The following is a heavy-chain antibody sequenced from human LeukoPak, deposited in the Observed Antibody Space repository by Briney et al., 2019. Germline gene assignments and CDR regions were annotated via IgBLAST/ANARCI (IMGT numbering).Heavy chain of an antibody. V-gene: IGHV3-23*01. D-gene: IGHD1-26*01. CDR2: ISISGNST. CDR3: AKGPSGSYLNWFDP. Sequence: GGSLRLSCAASGFTFSSYAMSWVRQAPGKGLEWVSTISISGNSTYYADSVKGRFTISRDNSKNTLYLQMNSLRAEDTAVYYCAKGPSGSYLNWFDPWGQGTLVTVSS. J-gene: IGHJ5*02. CDR1: GFTFSSYA.